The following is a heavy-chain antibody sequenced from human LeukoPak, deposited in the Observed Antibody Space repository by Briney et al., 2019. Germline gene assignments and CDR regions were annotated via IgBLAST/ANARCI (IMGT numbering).Heavy chain of an antibody. CDR1: GYTFTSYY. CDR2: INPSGGST. D-gene: IGHD4-17*01. V-gene: IGHV1-46*01. J-gene: IGHJ5*02. CDR3: ARGGYGDYPWFDP. Sequence: ASVTVSCKASGYTFTSYYMHWVRQAPGQGLEWMGIINPSGGSTSYAQKFQGRVTMTRDTSTSTVYMELSSLRSEDTAVYYCARGGYGDYPWFDPWGQGTLVTVS.